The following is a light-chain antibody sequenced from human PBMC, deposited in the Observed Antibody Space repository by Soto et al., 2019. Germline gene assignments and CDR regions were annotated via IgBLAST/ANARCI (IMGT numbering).Light chain of an antibody. Sequence: SYDLTQPPSVSVAPGQTARITCGGNNIESKRVHCYQQRPGQAPVLVLYDDGNRPSGIPERLSGSNSGSTATLTISSVEASDEADYFCQVWDISSDQYLFGPGTKVTVL. CDR2: DDG. V-gene: IGLV3-21*02. CDR1: NIESKR. J-gene: IGLJ1*01. CDR3: QVWDISSDQYL.